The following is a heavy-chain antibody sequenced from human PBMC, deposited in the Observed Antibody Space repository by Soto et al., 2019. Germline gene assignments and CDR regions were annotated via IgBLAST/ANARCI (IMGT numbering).Heavy chain of an antibody. J-gene: IGHJ4*02. D-gene: IGHD3-10*01. CDR2: INGGSGNT. V-gene: IGHV1-3*01. Sequence: EASVNVSCKSSGFTFTSYAIHWLRQAPGQRPQWMGWINGGSGNTKYSQDFQGRVTFTRDTFATTAYLELSSLRSEDTAVYYCARVPPWGNSAGDYYIQHYDSWGQGTPVTVSS. CDR3: ARVPPWGNSAGDYYIQHYDS. CDR1: GFTFTSYA.